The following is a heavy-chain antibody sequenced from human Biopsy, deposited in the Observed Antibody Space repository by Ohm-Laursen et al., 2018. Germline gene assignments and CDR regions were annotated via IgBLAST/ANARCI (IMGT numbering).Heavy chain of an antibody. CDR2: IYGDGRT. V-gene: IGHV3-53*01. J-gene: IGHJ4*02. D-gene: IGHD5-18*01. CDR1: GFSVNDNY. CDR3: ARGGIVSVHSYGRMGLFYFDS. Sequence: SLRLSCSAPGFSVNDNYMSWVRQAPGKGLEWVSFIYGDGRTFYAGSVKDRFTLSRDTSNNLMFPQMDSLRADDTAVYYCARGGIVSVHSYGRMGLFYFDSWGQGILVTVAS.